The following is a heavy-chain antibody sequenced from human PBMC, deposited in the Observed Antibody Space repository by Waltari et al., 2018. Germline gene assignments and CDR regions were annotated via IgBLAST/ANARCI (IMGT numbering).Heavy chain of an antibody. D-gene: IGHD3-16*01. CDR1: GVGFRSSG. Sequence: EEQLVESGGGLVQPGVSLRLSCVASGVGFRSSGMYWVRQAPGKALEWVSSISTSGDSIHYADSVKGRFNISRDNSKSSLYLQLSSLRAEETAVYYCARVGGYYYYYMDVWGKGTTVTVSS. CDR3: ARVGGYYYYYMDV. CDR2: ISTSGDSI. V-gene: IGHV3-48*03. J-gene: IGHJ6*03.